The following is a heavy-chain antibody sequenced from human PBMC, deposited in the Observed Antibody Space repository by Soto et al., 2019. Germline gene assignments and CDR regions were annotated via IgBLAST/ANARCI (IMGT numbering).Heavy chain of an antibody. Sequence: QVQLQESGPGLVKPSGTLSLTCAVSNGSISNNDWWSWVRQPPGKGLEWIGEFNHSGTTNYNPCLKSRVTILVDKSKNQFSLKLKSVTAAETAVYYCARAITFGGVIFEDWGQGTLVTVSS. D-gene: IGHD3-16*01. CDR2: FNHSGTT. CDR1: NGSISNNDW. V-gene: IGHV4-4*02. J-gene: IGHJ4*02. CDR3: ARAITFGGVIFED.